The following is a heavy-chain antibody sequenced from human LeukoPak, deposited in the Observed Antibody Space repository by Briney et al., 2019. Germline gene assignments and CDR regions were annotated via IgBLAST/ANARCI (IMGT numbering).Heavy chain of an antibody. CDR1: GGSFSGYY. CDR3: ARVGIKGYFDY. J-gene: IGHJ4*02. D-gene: IGHD3-10*01. Sequence: SETLSLTCAVYGGSFSGYYWSWIRQPPGKGLEWIGEINHSGSTNYNPSLKSRVTISVDTSKNQFSLKLSSVTAADTAVYYCARVGIKGYFDYWGQGTLVTVSS. V-gene: IGHV4-34*01. CDR2: INHSGST.